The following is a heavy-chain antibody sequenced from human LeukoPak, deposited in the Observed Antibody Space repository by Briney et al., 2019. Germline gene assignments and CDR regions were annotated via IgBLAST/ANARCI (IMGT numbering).Heavy chain of an antibody. V-gene: IGHV4-34*01. CDR1: GGSFSGYY. CDR3: AGLSRGHFDY. Sequence: SETLSLTCAVYGGSFSGYYWSWIRQPPGKGLEWIGEIDHSGNTNYNPSLKSRVTISVDTSKNQFSLKLSSVTAADTAVYFCAGLSRGHFDYWGQGTLVTVSS. J-gene: IGHJ4*02. CDR2: IDHSGNT. D-gene: IGHD3-10*01.